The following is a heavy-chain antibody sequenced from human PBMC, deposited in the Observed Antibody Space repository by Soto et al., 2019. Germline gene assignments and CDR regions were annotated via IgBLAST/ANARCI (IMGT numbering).Heavy chain of an antibody. D-gene: IGHD5-12*01. V-gene: IGHV3-7*05. CDR2: IKQDGSEK. Sequence: RGSLRLSCAASGFTFSSYWMSWVRQAPGKGLEWVANIKQDGSEKYYVDSVKGRFTISRDNAKNSLYLQMNSLRAEDTAVYYCARTSSGYDIKIYFDYWGQGTLVIVSS. CDR3: ARTSSGYDIKIYFDY. J-gene: IGHJ4*02. CDR1: GFTFSSYW.